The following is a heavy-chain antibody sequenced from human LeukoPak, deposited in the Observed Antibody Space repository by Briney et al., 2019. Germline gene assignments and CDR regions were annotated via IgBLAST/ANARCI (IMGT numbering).Heavy chain of an antibody. CDR3: ARDRTALAAAGACMDV. J-gene: IGHJ6*03. CDR1: GGTFSSYA. CDR2: IIPIFGTA. D-gene: IGHD6-13*01. Sequence: ASVKVSCKASGGTFSSYAISWVRQAPGQGLEWMGGIIPIFGTANYAQKFQGRVTITADESTSTAYMELSSLRSEDTAVYYCARDRTALAAAGACMDVWGKGATVTVSS. V-gene: IGHV1-69*13.